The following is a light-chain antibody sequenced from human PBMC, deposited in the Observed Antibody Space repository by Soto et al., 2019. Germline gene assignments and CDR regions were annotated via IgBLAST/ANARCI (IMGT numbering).Light chain of an antibody. CDR2: GAS. CDR3: QQRSNWWT. J-gene: IGKJ1*01. CDR1: QSVSSN. V-gene: IGKV3-15*01. Sequence: EIGMTQSPATLSVSPGERATLSCRASQSVSSNLAWYQQKPGQAPRLLIYGASTRATGIPARFSGSGSGTDFTLTISSLEPEDFAVYYCQQRSNWWTFGQGTKVDIK.